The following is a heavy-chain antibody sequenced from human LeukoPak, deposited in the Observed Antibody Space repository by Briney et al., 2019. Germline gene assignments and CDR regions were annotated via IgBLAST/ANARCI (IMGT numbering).Heavy chain of an antibody. J-gene: IGHJ4*02. D-gene: IGHD6-6*01. CDR1: GFTLSSYA. CDR2: ISGSGGST. CDR3: AISLRQQPVGVDY. Sequence: GGSLSLSCAASGFTLSSYAMSWVRQAPGEGLEWVSAISGSGGSTYYADSVKGRFTISRDNSKTTLYLQMNSLRADDTAVYYCAISLRQQPVGVDYWGQGTLVTVSS. V-gene: IGHV3-23*01.